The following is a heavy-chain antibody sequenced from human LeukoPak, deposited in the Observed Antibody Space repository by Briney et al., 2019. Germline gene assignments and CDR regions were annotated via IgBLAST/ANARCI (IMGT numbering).Heavy chain of an antibody. V-gene: IGHV1-8*01. D-gene: IGHD1-26*01. Sequence: ASVKVSCKASGYTFHIYWVRQAAGPGLEGMGWMNPNTGNTVYARKFQGGVTMTRNISIYTTYLEVNSLTYEDTAVYYCASARGVGPTLGPDFWGQGTLVAVSP. CDR2: MNPNTGNT. CDR1: GYTFH. J-gene: IGHJ4*02. CDR3: ASARGVGPTLGPDF.